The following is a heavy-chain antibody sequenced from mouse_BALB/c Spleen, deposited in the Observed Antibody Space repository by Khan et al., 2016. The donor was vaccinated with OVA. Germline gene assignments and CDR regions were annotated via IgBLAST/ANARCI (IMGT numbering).Heavy chain of an antibody. J-gene: IGHJ2*01. Sequence: QLEESGPGLVKPSQSLSLTCTVTGYSITTDYARNWIRQFPGNKLEWMGFISYSGNTKYNPSLKSRISITRDTSKNQFFLQLKSVTTEDTARYYCARVSGGKFDYWGQGTTLTVSS. V-gene: IGHV3-2*02. CDR3: ARVSGGKFDY. CDR2: ISYSGNT. D-gene: IGHD4-1*01. CDR1: GYSITTDYA.